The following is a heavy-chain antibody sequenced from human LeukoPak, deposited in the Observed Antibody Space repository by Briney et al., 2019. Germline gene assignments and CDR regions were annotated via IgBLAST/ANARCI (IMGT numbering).Heavy chain of an antibody. D-gene: IGHD1-7*01. J-gene: IGHJ4*02. V-gene: IGHV1-2*02. CDR2: INPNSGGT. Sequence: ASVKVSCNASAYTFTGYYMHWVRQATGQGLEWMGWINPNSGGTNYAQKFQCRVTMTRDTSISTAYMELSRLRSDDTAVYCCARGITATTPVREYWGQGTLVTVSS. CDR3: ARGITATTPVREY. CDR1: AYTFTGYY.